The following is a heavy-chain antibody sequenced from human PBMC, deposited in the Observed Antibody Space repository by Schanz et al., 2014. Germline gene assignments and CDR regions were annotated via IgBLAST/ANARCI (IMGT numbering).Heavy chain of an antibody. CDR1: GFTLSNYV. D-gene: IGHD3-10*01. Sequence: EVQLLESGGGLAQPGGSLRLSCAASGFTLSNYVMSWVRQAPGKGLEWVSTIGTSGGTNYADSVKGRFTISRDNSKNSLYLQMNSLRAEDTAVYYCARIGGSVFDYWAQGTLVAVSA. CDR3: ARIGGSVFDY. CDR2: IGTSGGT. V-gene: IGHV3-23*01. J-gene: IGHJ4*02.